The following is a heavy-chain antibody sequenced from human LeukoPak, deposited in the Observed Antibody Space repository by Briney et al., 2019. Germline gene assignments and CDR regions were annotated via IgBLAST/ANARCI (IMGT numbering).Heavy chain of an antibody. CDR2: MNPNSGNT. J-gene: IGHJ4*02. D-gene: IGHD2-2*01. CDR1: GYTFTSYD. Sequence: ASVKVSCKASGYTFTSYDINWVRQATGQGLEWMGWMNPNSGNTGYAQKFQGRVTITRNTSISTAYMELSSLRSEDTAVYYCARGRGGIVVVPAARYYFDYWGQGTLVTVSS. CDR3: ARGRGGIVVVPAARYYFDY. V-gene: IGHV1-8*03.